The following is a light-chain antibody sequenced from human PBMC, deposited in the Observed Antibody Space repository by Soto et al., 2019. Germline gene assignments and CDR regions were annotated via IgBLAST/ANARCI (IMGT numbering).Light chain of an antibody. CDR1: SSDVGGYNY. CDR3: SSYTSSSTYV. V-gene: IGLV2-14*01. J-gene: IGLJ1*01. Sequence: QSALTQPASVSGSPGQSIAISWTGTSSDVGGYNYVSWYQQHPGKAPKLMIYDVSHRPSGVSNRFSGSKSGNTASLTISGLESEDEADYYWSSYTSSSTYVFGTGTKLTVL. CDR2: DVS.